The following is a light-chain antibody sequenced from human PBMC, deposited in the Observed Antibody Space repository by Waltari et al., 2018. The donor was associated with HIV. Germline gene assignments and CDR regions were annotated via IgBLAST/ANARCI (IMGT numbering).Light chain of an antibody. V-gene: IGLV1-40*01. J-gene: IGLJ3*02. CDR2: GNT. CDR3: QSYVRSLSGWV. CDR1: SSNLGAGYV. Sequence: SVLTQPPSVSGAPGHRVTISCPGGSSNLGAGYVLPRYQQLPGTATRLLIYGNTNRPSGTPDRFYGSKSGTSASLAISGRQAEDAADYYSQSYVRSLSGWVFCGGTKLT.